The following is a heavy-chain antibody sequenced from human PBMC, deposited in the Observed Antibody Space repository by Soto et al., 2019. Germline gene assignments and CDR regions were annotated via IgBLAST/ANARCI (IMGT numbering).Heavy chain of an antibody. Sequence: GGSLRLSCAASGFTFNNYGMTWVRQAPGKSLEWVSAINGGGGSTFYAENVKGRFTISRENSRNTVYLQMSGLRAEDTAVYYCAGGGAIVEATRRNMDFWGKGALVTVSS. CDR1: GFTFNNYG. D-gene: IGHD3-22*01. J-gene: IGHJ6*03. CDR3: AGGGAIVEATRRNMDF. CDR2: INGGGGST. V-gene: IGHV3-23*01.